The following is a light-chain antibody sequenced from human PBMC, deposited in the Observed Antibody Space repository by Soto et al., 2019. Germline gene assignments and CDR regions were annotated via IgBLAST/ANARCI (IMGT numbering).Light chain of an antibody. V-gene: IGKV1-5*01. Sequence: DIQMTQSPSTLSGSVGDRVTITCRASQTISSWLAWYQQKPGKAPKLLIYDASSLESGVPSRFSGSGSGTEFTLTISRLQPEDFATYYCKQYNSYSTFEHGNKVAIK. CDR3: KQYNSYST. CDR1: QTISSW. CDR2: DAS. J-gene: IGKJ1*01.